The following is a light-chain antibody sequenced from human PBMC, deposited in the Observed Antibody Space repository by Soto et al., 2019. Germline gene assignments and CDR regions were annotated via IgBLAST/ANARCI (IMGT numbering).Light chain of an antibody. Sequence: DIVMTQSPDSLAVSLGERATINCKSSQSVLYSSNNKNYLAWYQQKPGQPPKLLIYWASTRESGVPDRFSGSESGTDFTLTISSLQAEDVAVYYCQQYYSTRGFTFGPGTKVDIK. CDR3: QQYYSTRGFT. CDR2: WAS. CDR1: QSVLYSSNNKNY. J-gene: IGKJ3*01. V-gene: IGKV4-1*01.